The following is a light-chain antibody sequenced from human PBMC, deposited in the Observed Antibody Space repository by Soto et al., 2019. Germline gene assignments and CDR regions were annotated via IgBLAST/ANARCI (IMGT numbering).Light chain of an antibody. CDR3: QQYNDYSWT. CDR2: KAS. V-gene: IGKV1-5*03. J-gene: IGKJ1*01. Sequence: DIQMTQSPSTLSASVGDRVTITCRASQSISAWLACYQQKPGKATRLLIYKASTLEIGVPSRFSGSVSGTEFTLTISSLQPDDVATYYCQQYNDYSWTFGQGTKVDIK. CDR1: QSISAW.